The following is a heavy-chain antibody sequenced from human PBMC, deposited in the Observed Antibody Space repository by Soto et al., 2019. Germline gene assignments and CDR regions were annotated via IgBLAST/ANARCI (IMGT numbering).Heavy chain of an antibody. CDR2: IFYSGST. D-gene: IGHD1-20*01. Sequence: SETLSLTCTVSGDSISSSNYFWGWIRQPPGKGLEWIGTIFYSGSTYYNPSLKSRVTISVDTSKNQFSLRLISVIAADTALYYCARRYGRLYIDYWGQGSLVTVSS. CDR1: GDSISSSNYF. CDR3: ARRYGRLYIDY. J-gene: IGHJ4*02. V-gene: IGHV4-39*01.